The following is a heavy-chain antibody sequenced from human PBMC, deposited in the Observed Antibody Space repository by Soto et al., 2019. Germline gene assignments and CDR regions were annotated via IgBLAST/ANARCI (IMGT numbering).Heavy chain of an antibody. CDR1: GYTFTSYG. D-gene: IGHD6-13*01. CDR3: ARSLYPYSSSSDLVDY. J-gene: IGHJ4*02. Sequence: QVPLVQSGAEVKKPGASVKVSCKASGYTFTSYGISWVRQAPGQGLEWMGWISAYNGNTNYAQKLQGRVTMTTDTSTSTAYMELRSLRSDDTAVYYCARSLYPYSSSSDLVDYWGQGTLVTVSS. V-gene: IGHV1-18*01. CDR2: ISAYNGNT.